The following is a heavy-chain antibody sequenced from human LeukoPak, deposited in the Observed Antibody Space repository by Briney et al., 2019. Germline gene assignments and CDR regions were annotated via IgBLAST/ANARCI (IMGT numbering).Heavy chain of an antibody. CDR3: SRGYVYGGNKHPLLLAN. CDR2: IIPIFGTA. D-gene: IGHD4-23*01. V-gene: IGHV1-69*01. J-gene: IGHJ4*02. Sequence: GSWVKVSCKASGGTFSSYAISWVRQAPGQGLEWMGGIIPIFGTANSAQKFQGRVTITADESTSTAYMERSSIRSECTAVYYWSRGYVYGGNKHPLLLANWGQGTLVTVSS. CDR1: GGTFSSYA.